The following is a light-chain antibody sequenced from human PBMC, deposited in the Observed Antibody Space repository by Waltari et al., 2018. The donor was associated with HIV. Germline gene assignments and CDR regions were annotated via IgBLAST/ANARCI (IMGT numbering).Light chain of an antibody. CDR1: RRFTSY. V-gene: IGKV3-11*01. J-gene: IGKJ4*01. CDR3: QQRTNWPPVLI. CDR2: DTS. Sequence: IVLTQSPVTLSLSPGERDTLSCRASRRFTSYLAWYQQKPGQSPRLLSYDTSNRATDIPARFSGSGSGTDFTLTISSLEPEDSAVYYCQQRTNWPPVLIFGGGTKVEIK.